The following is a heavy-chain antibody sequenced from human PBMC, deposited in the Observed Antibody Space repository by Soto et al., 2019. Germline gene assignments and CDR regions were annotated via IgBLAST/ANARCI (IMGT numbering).Heavy chain of an antibody. CDR3: ASEPNDCGNN. Sequence: GGSLRLSCAASGFTFSSYSMNWVRQAPGKGLEWVSYISSSSSYIYYADSVKGRFTISRDNAKNSLYLQMNSLRAEDTAVYYCASEPNDCGNNWGQGTLVTVSS. D-gene: IGHD4-4*01. V-gene: IGHV3-21*05. J-gene: IGHJ4*02. CDR2: ISSSSSYI. CDR1: GFTFSSYS.